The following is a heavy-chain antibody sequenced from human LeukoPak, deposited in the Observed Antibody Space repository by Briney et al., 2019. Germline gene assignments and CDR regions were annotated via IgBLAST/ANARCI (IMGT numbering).Heavy chain of an antibody. Sequence: GRSLRLSCAASGFTFSSYAMHWVRQAPGKGLEWVAVISYDGSNKYYADSVKGRFTISRDNSKNTLYLQMNSLRAEDTAVYYCAKDRDIVVVPAAKDWFDPWGQGTLVTVSS. D-gene: IGHD2-2*01. J-gene: IGHJ5*02. CDR2: ISYDGSNK. V-gene: IGHV3-30-3*01. CDR3: AKDRDIVVVPAAKDWFDP. CDR1: GFTFSSYA.